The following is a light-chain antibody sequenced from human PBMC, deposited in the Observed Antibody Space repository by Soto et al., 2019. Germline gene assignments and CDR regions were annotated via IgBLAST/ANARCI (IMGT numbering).Light chain of an antibody. J-gene: IGKJ3*01. V-gene: IGKV3-20*01. CDR1: QSVSSNY. Sequence: EIVLTQSPGTLSLSPGERATLSCRASQSVSSNYLAWYQQKAGQAPRLLIYGSSSRATGIPDRFSGSGSGTDFTLAISRLEPEDFAVYFCQQYCISPGLFTFGPGSKVDFK. CDR2: GSS. CDR3: QQYCISPGLFT.